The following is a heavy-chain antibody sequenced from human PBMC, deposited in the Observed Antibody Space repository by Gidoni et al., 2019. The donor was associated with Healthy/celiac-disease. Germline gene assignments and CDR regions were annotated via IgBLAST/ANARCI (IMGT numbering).Heavy chain of an antibody. CDR3: AAVVGARGEEYFQH. CDR1: GGSISSYY. CDR2: IYYSGST. D-gene: IGHD1-26*01. J-gene: IGHJ1*01. V-gene: IGHV4-59*01. Sequence: QVQLQESGPGLVKPSETLSLTCTLPGGSISSYYWHWIRQPPGKGLEWIGYIYYSGSTNYNPSLKSRVTISVDTTKNQFSLKLSSVTAADTAVYYCAAVVGARGEEYFQHWGQGTLVTVSS.